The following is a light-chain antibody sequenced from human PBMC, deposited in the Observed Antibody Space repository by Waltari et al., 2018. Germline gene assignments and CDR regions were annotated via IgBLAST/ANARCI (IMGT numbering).Light chain of an antibody. CDR1: SSDVGNFNL. CDR3: CSYAGSRTYV. CDR2: EVS. Sequence: QSALTQPASVSGSPGQSITIPCTGTSSDVGNFNLVSWYQQHPGKVPKLIIYEVSKRPSGVSNHFSGSKSGNTASPTISGLRAEDEADYYCCSYAGSRTYVFGTGTKVTVL. J-gene: IGLJ1*01. V-gene: IGLV2-23*02.